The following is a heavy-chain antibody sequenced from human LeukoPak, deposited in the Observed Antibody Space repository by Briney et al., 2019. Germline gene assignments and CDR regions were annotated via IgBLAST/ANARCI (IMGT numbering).Heavy chain of an antibody. CDR1: GFTFSDAW. J-gene: IGHJ3*02. CDR2: IKRKADGGPT. Sequence: GGSLRLSCVASGFTFSDAWVNWVRQAPGKGLEWVGRIKRKADGGPTDYAAPLKRRFTISRDDSKDTLYLQMNSLKTEDTAMYYCTTNDAFDIWGQGTMVTVSS. CDR3: TTNDAFDI. V-gene: IGHV3-15*01.